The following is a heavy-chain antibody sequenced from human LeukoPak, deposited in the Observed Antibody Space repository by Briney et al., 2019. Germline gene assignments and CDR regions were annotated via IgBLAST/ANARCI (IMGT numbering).Heavy chain of an antibody. D-gene: IGHD3-10*01. V-gene: IGHV4-34*01. CDR1: GGSFSGYY. J-gene: IGHJ4*02. CDR3: ARGRRWLYYFDY. Sequence: SETLSLTCAVYGGSFSGYYWSWIRQPPGKGLEWIGEINHSGSTNYNPSLKSRVTISVDTSKNQFSLKLGSVTAADTAVYYCARGRRWLYYFDYWGQGTLVTVSS. CDR2: INHSGST.